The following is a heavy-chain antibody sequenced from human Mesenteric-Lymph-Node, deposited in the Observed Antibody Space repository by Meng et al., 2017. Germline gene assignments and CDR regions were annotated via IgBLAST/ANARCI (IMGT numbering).Heavy chain of an antibody. Sequence: QLLWQESGPGLVKPSQTWSLTCTLSGDSISSGEYFWSWIRQPPGKGLEWIGYMDYRGSTFYNPSLKSRVTISVDTSKNQFSLKLSSVTAADTAVYFCARGELLWDYWGQGTLVTVSS. CDR1: GDSISSGEYF. CDR3: ARGELLWDY. D-gene: IGHD2-2*01. J-gene: IGHJ4*02. CDR2: MDYRGST. V-gene: IGHV4-30-4*01.